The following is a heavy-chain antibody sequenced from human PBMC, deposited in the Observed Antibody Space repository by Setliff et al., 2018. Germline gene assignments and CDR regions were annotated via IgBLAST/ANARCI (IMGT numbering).Heavy chain of an antibody. D-gene: IGHD3-3*01. V-gene: IGHV1-2*02. Sequence: ASVKVSCKASGYTFTGYYMHWVRQAPGQGLEWMGWINPNSGGTNYAQKFQGRVTMTRDTSISTAYMELSRLRSDDTAVYYCAKDGSSVGRFWEWSHKDYYYMDVWGKGTTVTV. CDR3: AKDGSSVGRFWEWSHKDYYYMDV. CDR2: INPNSGGT. J-gene: IGHJ6*03. CDR1: GYTFTGYY.